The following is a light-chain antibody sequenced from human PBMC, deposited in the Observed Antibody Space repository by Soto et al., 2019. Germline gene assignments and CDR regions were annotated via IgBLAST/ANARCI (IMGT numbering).Light chain of an antibody. J-gene: IGKJ1*01. CDR3: QQFNSWPPWT. V-gene: IGKV3-15*01. Sequence: MTQSPSSLSASVGDRVTITCRASQRVSSNLAWYQQKPGQAPRLLIYGASTRATGIPARFSGSGSGTEFTLTISSLQSEDFAVYYCQQFNSWPPWTFGQGTKV. CDR1: QRVSSN. CDR2: GAS.